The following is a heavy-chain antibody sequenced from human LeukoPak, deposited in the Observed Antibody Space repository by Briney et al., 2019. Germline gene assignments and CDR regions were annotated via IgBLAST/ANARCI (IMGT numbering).Heavy chain of an antibody. D-gene: IGHD6-19*01. CDR1: GFTFSSYA. Sequence: GGSLRLSCAASGFTFSSYAMHWVRQAPGKGLEWVAVISYDGSNKYYADSVKGRFTISRDNSKNTLYLQMNSLRAEDTAVYYCARDRKYSSGWYTYYFDYWGQGTLVTVSS. CDR2: ISYDGSNK. V-gene: IGHV3-30*04. CDR3: ARDRKYSSGWYTYYFDY. J-gene: IGHJ4*02.